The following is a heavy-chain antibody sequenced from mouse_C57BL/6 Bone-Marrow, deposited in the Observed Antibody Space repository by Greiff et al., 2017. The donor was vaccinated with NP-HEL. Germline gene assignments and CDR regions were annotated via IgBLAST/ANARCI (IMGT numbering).Heavy chain of an antibody. J-gene: IGHJ2*01. CDR3: ARRIYYPYYVDY. Sequence: QVQLQQPGAELVKPGASVKMSCKASGYTFTSYWITWVKQRPGQGLEWIGDIYPGSGSTTYNEKFKSKATLTVDTSSSTAYMQLSSLTSEDSAVYYCARRIYYPYYVDYWGQGTTLTVSS. CDR2: IYPGSGST. CDR1: GYTFTSYW. D-gene: IGHD1-1*01. V-gene: IGHV1-55*01.